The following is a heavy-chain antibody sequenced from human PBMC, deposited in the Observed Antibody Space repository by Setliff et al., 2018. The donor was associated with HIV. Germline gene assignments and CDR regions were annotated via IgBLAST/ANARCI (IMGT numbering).Heavy chain of an antibody. D-gene: IGHD3-10*01. J-gene: IGHJ4*02. V-gene: IGHV1-69*13. CDR3: ARGGYHGFGSYGDY. Sequence: SVKVSCKASGGTFSSYTISWVRQAPGQGLEWMGGIVPIFGTTKSAQKFQGRVTITADESTSTAYMELSSLRSDDTAVYYCARGGYHGFGSYGDYWGQGTLVTVSS. CDR1: GGTFSSYT. CDR2: IVPIFGTT.